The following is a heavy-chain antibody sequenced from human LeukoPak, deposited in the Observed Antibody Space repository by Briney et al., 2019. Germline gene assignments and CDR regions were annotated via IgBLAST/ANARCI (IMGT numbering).Heavy chain of an antibody. CDR3: AKQLEYCSDGSCYFPY. J-gene: IGHJ4*02. D-gene: IGHD2-15*01. CDR2: IYSGGGT. V-gene: IGHV3-53*01. Sequence: ETLSLTCTVSGGSISSSSYYWGWIRQAPGKGLEWVSLIYSGGGTYSADSVKGRFTISRDISKNTLYLQMNSLRAEDTAVYYCAKQLEYCSDGSCYFPYWGQGTLVTVSS. CDR1: GGSISSSSYY.